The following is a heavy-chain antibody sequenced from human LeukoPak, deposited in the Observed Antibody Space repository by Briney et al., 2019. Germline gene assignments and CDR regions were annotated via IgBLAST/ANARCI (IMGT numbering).Heavy chain of an antibody. CDR3: VSPSGRGLFDY. D-gene: IGHD1-26*01. CDR1: GFIFSNYG. CDR2: IWYDGGNK. Sequence: PGGSLRLSCAASGFIFSNYGMHWVRQAPGKGLEWVAVIWYDGGNKYYADSVKGRFTISRDNARNSLYLQMNSLRDEDAAVYYCVSPSGRGLFDYWGQGTLVTVSS. V-gene: IGHV3-33*03. J-gene: IGHJ4*02.